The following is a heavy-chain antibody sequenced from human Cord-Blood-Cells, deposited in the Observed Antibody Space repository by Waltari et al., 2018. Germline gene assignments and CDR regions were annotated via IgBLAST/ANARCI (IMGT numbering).Heavy chain of an antibody. V-gene: IGHV1-2*02. D-gene: IGHD3-10*01. Sequence: QVQPVQSGAEVKKPGASVKVSCKASGYTFTGYYMHWVRQAPGQGLEWMGWINPNSGGTNYAQKFQGRVTMTRDTSISTAYMELSRLRSDDTAVYYCARDQRITMVRGVIRVVAEYFQHWGQGTLVTVSS. CDR2: INPNSGGT. J-gene: IGHJ1*01. CDR1: GYTFTGYY. CDR3: ARDQRITMVRGVIRVVAEYFQH.